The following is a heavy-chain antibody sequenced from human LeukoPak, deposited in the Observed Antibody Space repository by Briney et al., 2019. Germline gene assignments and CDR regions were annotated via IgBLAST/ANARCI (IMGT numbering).Heavy chain of an antibody. CDR2: MNPNSGNT. CDR1: GGTFSSYA. V-gene: IGHV1-8*03. D-gene: IGHD3-22*01. Sequence: ASVKVSCKASGGTFSSYAISWVRQAPGQGLEWMGWMNPNSGNTGYAQKFQGRVTITRNTSISTAYMELSSLRSEDTAVYYCARGKNLGTYYYDSSGPSDEYYMDVWGKGTTVTVSS. J-gene: IGHJ6*03. CDR3: ARGKNLGTYYYDSSGPSDEYYMDV.